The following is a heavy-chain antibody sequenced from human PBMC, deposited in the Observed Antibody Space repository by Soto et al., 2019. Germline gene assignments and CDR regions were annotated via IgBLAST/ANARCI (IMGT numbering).Heavy chain of an antibody. J-gene: IGHJ3*02. D-gene: IGHD3-22*01. CDR2: ISYDGSNK. V-gene: IGHV3-30-3*01. Sequence: QVQLVESGGGVVQPGRSLRLSCAAFGFTFSSYAMHWVRQAPGKGLEWVAVISYDGSNKYYADSVKGRFTISRDNSKNTLYLQMNSLRAEDTAVYYCARSGYYYDSSGYLHWSAFDIWGQGTMVTVSS. CDR3: ARSGYYYDSSGYLHWSAFDI. CDR1: GFTFSSYA.